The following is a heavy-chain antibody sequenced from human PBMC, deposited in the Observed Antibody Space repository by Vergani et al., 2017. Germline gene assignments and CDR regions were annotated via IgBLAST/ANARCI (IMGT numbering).Heavy chain of an antibody. CDR1: GGSFSGYY. J-gene: IGHJ6*03. CDR3: ARVLSGQYRGYCSSTSGYEGLYYYYYMDV. D-gene: IGHD2-2*01. V-gene: IGHV4-34*01. Sequence: QVQLQQWGAGLFKPSETLSLTCAVYGGSFSGYYWSWIRQPPGKGLEWIGEINHSGSTNYNPSLKSRVTISVDTSKNQFSLKLNSVTAADTAVYYCARVLSGQYRGYCSSTSGYEGLYYYYYMDVWGKGTTVTVSS. CDR2: INHSGST.